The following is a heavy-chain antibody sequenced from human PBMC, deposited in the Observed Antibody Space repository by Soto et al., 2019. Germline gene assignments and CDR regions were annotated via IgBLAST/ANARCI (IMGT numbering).Heavy chain of an antibody. CDR1: GGSISSMSYY. Sequence: PSETLSLTCTVSGGSISSMSYYWGWIRQPPGNGLELIGSIYYSGSTYYNPSLKSRVTISVDTSKNQFSLKLSSVTSAHTALYYCARGTRLSCGDRGMDAWAQGATVNGS. CDR2: IYYSGST. D-gene: IGHD3-10*01. CDR3: ARGTRLSCGDRGMDA. J-gene: IGHJ6*02. V-gene: IGHV4-39*01.